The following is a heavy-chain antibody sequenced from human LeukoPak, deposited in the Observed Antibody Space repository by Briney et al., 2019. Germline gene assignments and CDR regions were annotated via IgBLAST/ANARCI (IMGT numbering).Heavy chain of an antibody. CDR1: GYTFTSYG. V-gene: IGHV1-8*03. Sequence: ASVKVSCKASGYTFTSYGINWVRQATGQGLEWMGWMNPNSGNTGYAQKFQGRVTITRNTSISTAYMELSSLRSEDTAVYYCARAGYSYGSDYWGQGTLVTVSS. CDR3: ARAGYSYGSDY. J-gene: IGHJ4*02. D-gene: IGHD5-18*01. CDR2: MNPNSGNT.